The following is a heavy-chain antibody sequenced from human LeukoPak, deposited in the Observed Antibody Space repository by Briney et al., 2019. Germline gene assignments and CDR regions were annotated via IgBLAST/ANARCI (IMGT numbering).Heavy chain of an antibody. V-gene: IGHV1-69*02. Sequence: SVKVSCKASGGTFSSYTISWVRQAPGQGLEWMGRIIPILGIANYAQKFQGRVTITADKSTSTAYMELSSLRSEDTAVYYCARAKRRFLEWLPLDYWGQGTLVTVSS. CDR1: GGTFSSYT. D-gene: IGHD3-3*01. J-gene: IGHJ4*02. CDR3: ARAKRRFLEWLPLDY. CDR2: IIPILGIA.